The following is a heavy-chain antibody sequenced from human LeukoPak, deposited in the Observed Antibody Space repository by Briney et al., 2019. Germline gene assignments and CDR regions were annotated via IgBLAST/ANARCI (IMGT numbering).Heavy chain of an antibody. J-gene: IGHJ4*02. CDR2: IYYSGTTNSGST. CDR3: ARDIPFYYDSSHLDY. Sequence: SETLSLTCTVSGGSIRSDYWSWIRQPPGKGLEWIGYIYYSGTTNSGSTYYNPSLKSRVTLSVDTSKNQFSLKLNSVTAADTAVYYCARDIPFYYDSSHLDYWGQGTLVTVSS. CDR1: GGSIRSDY. V-gene: IGHV4-59*12. D-gene: IGHD3-22*01.